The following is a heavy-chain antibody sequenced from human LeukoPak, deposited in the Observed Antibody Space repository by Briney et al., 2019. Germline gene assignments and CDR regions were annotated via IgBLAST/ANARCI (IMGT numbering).Heavy chain of an antibody. CDR3: EAFYYDESGWGDASDM. V-gene: IGHV3-7*01. CDR2: IKEDGSEK. CDR1: GITISSYW. J-gene: IGHJ3*02. Sequence: GGSLRLSCAAPGITISSYWMSWVRQAPGKGLGWVANIKEDGSEKYYVDSVKGRFTISRDNAKKSLYLQMNRVRAEDTAVYYCEAFYYDESGWGDASDMWGQGTMVTVSS. D-gene: IGHD3-16*01.